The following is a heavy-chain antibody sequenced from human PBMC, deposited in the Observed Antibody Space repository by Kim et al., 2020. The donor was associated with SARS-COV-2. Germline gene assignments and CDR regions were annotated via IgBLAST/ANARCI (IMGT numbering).Heavy chain of an antibody. CDR3: ARGVTGTTDLFDY. CDR1: GGSFSVSY. V-gene: IGHV4-34*01. CDR2: INHSGNT. Sequence: SETLSLTCAVYGGSFSVSYWSWIRHPPGKGLEWIGEINHSGNTNYNPSLKSRVTISVDTSRNHFSLKLSSVTAADTAVYYCARGVTGTTDLFDYWGQGTL. D-gene: IGHD1-7*01. J-gene: IGHJ4*02.